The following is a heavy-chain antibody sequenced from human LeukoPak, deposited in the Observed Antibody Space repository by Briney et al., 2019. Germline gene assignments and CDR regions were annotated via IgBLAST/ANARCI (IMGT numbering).Heavy chain of an antibody. CDR1: GFTFSSYS. Sequence: KAGGSLRLSCAASGFTFSSYSINWVRQAPGKGLEWVSSISSSSSYIYYADSVKGRFTISRDNAKNSLYLQMNSLRAEDTAVYYCARHDSGYGPFDYWGQGTLVTVSS. CDR2: ISSSSSYI. V-gene: IGHV3-21*04. D-gene: IGHD3-22*01. J-gene: IGHJ4*02. CDR3: ARHDSGYGPFDY.